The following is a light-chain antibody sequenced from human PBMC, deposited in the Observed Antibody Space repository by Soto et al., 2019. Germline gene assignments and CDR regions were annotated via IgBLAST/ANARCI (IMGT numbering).Light chain of an antibody. J-gene: IGKJ1*01. V-gene: IGKV1-39*01. CDR2: AAS. CDR3: QPVYSAPWT. Sequence: DIQMTQSPSSLSASLGDRVTITCRASQSISTYLHWYQQTPGKPPELLIYAASNLQSGVPSRFSGGGSGTDFTLTISSLQPEAFATYYCQPVYSAPWTFGQGTKVEIK. CDR1: QSISTY.